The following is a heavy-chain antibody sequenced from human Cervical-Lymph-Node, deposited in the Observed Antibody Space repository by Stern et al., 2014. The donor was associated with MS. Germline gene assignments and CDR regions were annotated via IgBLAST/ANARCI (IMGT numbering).Heavy chain of an antibody. J-gene: IGHJ5*02. D-gene: IGHD3-16*01. Sequence: VQLAESGAEVKKPGSSVKVSCKASGGISWVRQAPGQGLEWMGGVIPFAGKSNYAQKFQGRVTITADTATNTAYLELNSLRVEDTAVYYCARGGGDNWFDPWGQGTLVTVSS. CDR2: VIPFAGKS. V-gene: IGHV1-69*06. CDR1: GG. CDR3: ARGGGDNWFDP.